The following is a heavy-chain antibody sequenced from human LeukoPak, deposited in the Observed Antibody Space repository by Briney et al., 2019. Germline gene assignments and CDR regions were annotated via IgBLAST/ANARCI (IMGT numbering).Heavy chain of an antibody. CDR2: INPNSGGT. CDR3: APARDGYNTPFLY. D-gene: IGHD5-24*01. CDR1: GYTFSAYY. Sequence: GASVKVSCKASGYTFSAYYMHWVRQAPGQGLEWMGWINPNSGGTNYAQKFQGRVTMTRDTSISTAYMDLSRLKSDDTAIYYCAPARDGYNTPFLYWGQGALVTVSS. J-gene: IGHJ4*02. V-gene: IGHV1-2*02.